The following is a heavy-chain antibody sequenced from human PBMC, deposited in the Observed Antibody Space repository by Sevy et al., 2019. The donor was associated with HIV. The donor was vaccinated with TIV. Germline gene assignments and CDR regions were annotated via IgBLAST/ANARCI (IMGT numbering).Heavy chain of an antibody. CDR1: GFTFGDYC. Sequence: GGSLRLSCTASGFTFGDYCMSWVRQAPGKGLEWVDSLKSDVYGGTVDHAASVRGRFVISSDDSKTIAYLQMNDLKTEDTGVYYCTRWKAAQSIFDYWGQGALVTVSS. V-gene: IGHV3-49*04. CDR2: LKSDVYGGTV. CDR3: TRWKAAQSIFDY. D-gene: IGHD6-13*01. J-gene: IGHJ4*02.